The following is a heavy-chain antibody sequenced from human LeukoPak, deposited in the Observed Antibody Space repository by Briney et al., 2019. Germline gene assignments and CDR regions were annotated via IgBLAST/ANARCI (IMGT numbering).Heavy chain of an antibody. CDR2: IYYSGST. D-gene: IGHD1-1*01. CDR3: ARQFTQWNPFAG. V-gene: IGHV4-39*01. CDR1: RGSVSSSSYH. Sequence: SETRSLTCTVSRGSVSSSSYHWGWIRQPPGKGLEWIGSIYYSGSTYYNPSLKSRVTISVDTSKNQFSLKLSSVTAADTAVYYCARQFTQWNPFAGWGQGILVTVSS. J-gene: IGHJ4*02.